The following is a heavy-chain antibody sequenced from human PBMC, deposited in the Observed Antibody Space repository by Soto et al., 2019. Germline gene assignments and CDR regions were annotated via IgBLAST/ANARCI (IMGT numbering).Heavy chain of an antibody. D-gene: IGHD3-3*01. CDR2: MSGSGDNA. CDR1: GFIFSSYA. V-gene: IGHV3-23*01. Sequence: EVQLLESGGGLVQPGGSLRLSCAASGFIFSSYAMSWVRQAPGKGLEWVSAMSGSGDNAYYADSVKGRFTIARGNSKNLLTLQMKRLSAEDTAIYYCARFFAAGTSGYLDSWGQGTLVTVSS. CDR3: ARFFAAGTSGYLDS. J-gene: IGHJ4*02.